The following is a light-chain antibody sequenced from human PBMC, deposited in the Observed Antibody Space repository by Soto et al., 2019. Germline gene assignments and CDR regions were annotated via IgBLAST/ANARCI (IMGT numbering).Light chain of an antibody. J-gene: IGKJ4*01. CDR1: QSVSNSN. V-gene: IGKV3-20*01. CDR2: GAS. Sequence: EIVLTQSPGTLSLSPGERATLSCRASQSVSNSNLAWYQQNPGQAPRLLIYGASSRATGIPDRFSGSRSGTDFTLTISRLETEDFAVYYCQQYGSSALTFGGGTKVEIK. CDR3: QQYGSSALT.